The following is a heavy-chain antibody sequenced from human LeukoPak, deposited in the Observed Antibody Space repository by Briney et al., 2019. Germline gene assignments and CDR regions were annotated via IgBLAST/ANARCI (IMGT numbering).Heavy chain of an antibody. J-gene: IGHJ4*02. CDR3: ARQWNRNPPDY. V-gene: IGHV5-51*01. Sequence: GESLKISCKGSGYSFTTYWIGWVRQMPGKGLEGMGIIYPGDSDTRYSPSFQGQVTISADKSISTAYLQWSSLKASGTAMYYCARQWNRNPPDYWGQGTLVTVSS. CDR1: GYSFTTYW. CDR2: IYPGDSDT. D-gene: IGHD1-1*01.